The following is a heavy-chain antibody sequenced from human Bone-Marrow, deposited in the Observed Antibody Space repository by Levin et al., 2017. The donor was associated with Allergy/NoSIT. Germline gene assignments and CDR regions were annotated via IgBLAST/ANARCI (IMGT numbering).Heavy chain of an antibody. D-gene: IGHD3-3*01. CDR1: GGSFSGYY. V-gene: IGHV4-34*01. CDR2: INHSGTT. Sequence: SETLSLTCAVYGGSFSGYYWSWIRQPPGKGLEWIGEINHSGTTNYNPSLKSRVTISVDTSKNQFSLKLSSVTAADTAVYYCASPEGGWRGSFDSWGQGTLVTVSS. J-gene: IGHJ4*02. CDR3: ASPEGGWRGSFDS.